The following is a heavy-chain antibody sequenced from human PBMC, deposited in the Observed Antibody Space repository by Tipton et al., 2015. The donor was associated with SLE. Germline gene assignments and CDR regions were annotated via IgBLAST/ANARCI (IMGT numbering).Heavy chain of an antibody. V-gene: IGHV4-34*01. CDR1: GGSFSGYY. Sequence: TLSLTCAVYGGSFSGYYWSWIRQPPGKGLEWIGEINHSGSTNYNPSLKSRVTISVDTSKNQFSLKLSFLTAADTAVYYCARDSTMLRGTAFDIWGQGTMVTDSS. J-gene: IGHJ3*02. CDR2: INHSGST. CDR3: ARDSTMLRGTAFDI. D-gene: IGHD3-10*01.